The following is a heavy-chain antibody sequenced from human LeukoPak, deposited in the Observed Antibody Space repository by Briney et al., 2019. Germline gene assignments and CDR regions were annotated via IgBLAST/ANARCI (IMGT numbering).Heavy chain of an antibody. D-gene: IGHD3-22*01. V-gene: IGHV4-39*02. Sequence: SETLSLTCTVSGGSIRSSYYYWGWIRQPPGKGLEWIGSIYDSGSTYYNPSLKSRVTISVDTSKNQFSLKLNSVTAADTAVYYCAKERLLSLYHFDYWGQGTLVTVSS. J-gene: IGHJ4*02. CDR3: AKERLLSLYHFDY. CDR1: GGSIRSSYYY. CDR2: IYDSGST.